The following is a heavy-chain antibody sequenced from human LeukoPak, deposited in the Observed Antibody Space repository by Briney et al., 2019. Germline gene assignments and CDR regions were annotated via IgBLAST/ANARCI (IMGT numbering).Heavy chain of an antibody. V-gene: IGHV3-20*04. Sequence: GGSLRLSCAVSGFTFDDYVMSWVRQAPGKGLELVSSVNWSGGSTAYADSVSGRFTISRDNAKNSLYLQMNSLRAEDTALYYCTRGSGSYPDYWGRGTLVTVSS. CDR2: VNWSGGST. CDR3: TRGSGSYPDY. D-gene: IGHD1-26*01. J-gene: IGHJ4*02. CDR1: GFTFDDYV.